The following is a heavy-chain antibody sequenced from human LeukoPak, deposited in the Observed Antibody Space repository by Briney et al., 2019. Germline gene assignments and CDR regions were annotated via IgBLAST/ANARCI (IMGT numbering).Heavy chain of an antibody. CDR1: GGSISSRSYY. Sequence: PSETLSLTCTVSGGSISSRSYYWGWLRQPPGKGLEWIGYIYYSGSTNYNPSLKSRVTISVDTSKNQFSLKLSSVTAADTAMYYCARVSGYDWESFYDYWGQGSLVTVSS. CDR2: IYYSGST. D-gene: IGHD5-12*01. V-gene: IGHV4-61*05. CDR3: ARVSGYDWESFYDY. J-gene: IGHJ4*02.